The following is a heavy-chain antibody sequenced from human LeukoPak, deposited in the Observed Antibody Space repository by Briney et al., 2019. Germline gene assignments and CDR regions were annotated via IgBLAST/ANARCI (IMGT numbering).Heavy chain of an antibody. J-gene: IGHJ5*02. CDR3: ARDGDILTGSFRFDP. Sequence: EASVKVSCKASGYTFTSYYMHWVRQAPGQGLEWMGIINPSGGSTSYAQKFQGRVTMTRDTSTSTVYMELSSLRSEDTAVYYCARDGDILTGSFRFDPWGQGTLVTVSS. V-gene: IGHV1-46*01. D-gene: IGHD3-9*01. CDR1: GYTFTSYY. CDR2: INPSGGST.